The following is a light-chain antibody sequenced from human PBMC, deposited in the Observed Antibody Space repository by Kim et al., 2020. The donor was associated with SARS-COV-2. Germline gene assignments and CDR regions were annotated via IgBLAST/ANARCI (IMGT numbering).Light chain of an antibody. CDR3: QQYNYWPGR. V-gene: IGKV3-15*01. J-gene: IGKJ1*01. Sequence: EIVMTQSPATLSVSPGERATLSCRASQSVSSNLAWYQQKPGPAPRLLIYGASTRATGIPARFSGSGSGTEFTLTVSSLQSEDFAVYYCQQYNYWPGRFGQGTKV. CDR1: QSVSSN. CDR2: GAS.